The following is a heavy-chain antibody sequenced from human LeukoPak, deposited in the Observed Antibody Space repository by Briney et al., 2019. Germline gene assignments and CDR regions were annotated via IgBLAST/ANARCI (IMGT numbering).Heavy chain of an antibody. Sequence: SQTLSLTCTVPGGSISSHYWSWIRQPPGKGLEWIGYIYYSGSTNYNPSLKSRVTISVDTSKNQFSLKLSSVTAADTAVYYCARHYCSSTSCSILYFDYWGQGTLVTVSS. CDR3: ARHYCSSTSCSILYFDY. J-gene: IGHJ4*02. D-gene: IGHD2-2*01. V-gene: IGHV4-59*11. CDR2: IYYSGST. CDR1: GGSISSHY.